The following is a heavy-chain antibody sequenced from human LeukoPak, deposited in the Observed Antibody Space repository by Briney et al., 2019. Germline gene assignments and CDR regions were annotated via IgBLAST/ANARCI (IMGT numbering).Heavy chain of an antibody. V-gene: IGHV1-2*02. Sequence: GASVKVSCKASGYTFTGYYMHWVRQAPGQGLEWMGWINPNSGGTNYAQKFQGRVTMTRDTSISTAYMGLSRLRSDDTAVYYCARDVMVRGVIPSFVYWGQGTLVTVSS. CDR2: INPNSGGT. D-gene: IGHD3-10*01. CDR1: GYTFTGYY. J-gene: IGHJ4*02. CDR3: ARDVMVRGVIPSFVY.